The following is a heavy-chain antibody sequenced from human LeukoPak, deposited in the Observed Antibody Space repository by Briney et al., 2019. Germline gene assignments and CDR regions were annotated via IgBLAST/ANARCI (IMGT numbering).Heavy chain of an antibody. CDR1: GGSFSGYY. CDR2: INHSGST. Sequence: SETLPLTCAVYGGSFSGYYWSWIRQPPGKGLEWIGEINHSGSTNYNPSLKSRVTISVDTSKNQFSLKLSSVTAADTAVYYCARGTGATPYWGQGTLVTVSS. J-gene: IGHJ4*02. D-gene: IGHD1-26*01. V-gene: IGHV4-34*01. CDR3: ARGTGATPY.